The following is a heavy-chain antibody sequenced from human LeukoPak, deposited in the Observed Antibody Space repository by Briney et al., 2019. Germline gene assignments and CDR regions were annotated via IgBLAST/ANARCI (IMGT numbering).Heavy chain of an antibody. CDR3: AGSTYYDFWSGSIQVWFDP. D-gene: IGHD3-3*01. CDR2: ISSSSSYI. V-gene: IGHV3-21*01. J-gene: IGHJ5*02. CDR1: GFTFSSYS. Sequence: GGSLRLSCAASGFTFSSYSMNWVRQAPGKGLEWVSSISSSSSYIYYADSVKGRFTISRDNAKNSLYLQMNSLRAEDTAVYYCAGSTYYDFWSGSIQVWFDPWGQGTLVTVSS.